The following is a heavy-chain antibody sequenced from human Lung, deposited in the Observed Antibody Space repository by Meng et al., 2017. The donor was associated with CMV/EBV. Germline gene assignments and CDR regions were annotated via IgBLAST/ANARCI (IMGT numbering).Heavy chain of an antibody. CDR1: GYTFTSYY. CDR2: INPSGGST. D-gene: IGHD3-22*01. J-gene: IGHJ4*02. CDR3: ARLGYYDSSPLGDYFDY. Sequence: ASXXVSXKASGYTFTSYYMHWVRQAPGQGLEWMGIINPSGGSTSYAQKFQGRVTMTRDTSTSKVYMELSSLRSEDTAVYYCARLGYYDSSPLGDYFDYWGQGXLVTVSS. V-gene: IGHV1-46*01.